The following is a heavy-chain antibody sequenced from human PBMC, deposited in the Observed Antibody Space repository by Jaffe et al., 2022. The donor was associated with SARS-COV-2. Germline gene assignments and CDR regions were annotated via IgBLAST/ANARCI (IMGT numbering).Heavy chain of an antibody. J-gene: IGHJ4*02. CDR1: GGSFSGYY. Sequence: QVQLQQWGAGLLKPSETLSLTCAVYGGSFSGYYWSWIRQPPGKGLEWIGEINHSGSTNYNPSLKSRVTISVDTSKNQFSLKLSSVTAADTAVYYCARVRWLVPYYFDYWGQGTLVTVSS. CDR2: INHSGST. D-gene: IGHD6-19*01. CDR3: ARVRWLVPYYFDY. V-gene: IGHV4-34*01.